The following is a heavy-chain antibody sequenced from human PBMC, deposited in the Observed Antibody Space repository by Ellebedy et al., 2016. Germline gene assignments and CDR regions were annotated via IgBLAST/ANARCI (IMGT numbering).Heavy chain of an antibody. J-gene: IGHJ4*02. CDR1: GFTFSTYW. D-gene: IGHD1-26*01. CDR2: INSDGSST. V-gene: IGHV3-74*01. Sequence: GESLKISCAASGFTFSTYWIYWVRQAPGKGLVWVSRINSDGSSTSYADSVKGRFTLSRENAKKTLYLQMNSLRAEDTAVYYCARGYSGNYRIDYWGQGTLVTVYS. CDR3: ARGYSGNYRIDY.